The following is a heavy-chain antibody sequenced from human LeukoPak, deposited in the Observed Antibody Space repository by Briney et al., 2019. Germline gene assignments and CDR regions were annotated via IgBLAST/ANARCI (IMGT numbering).Heavy chain of an antibody. V-gene: IGHV3-23*01. Sequence: GGSLRLSCAASGFTFSSYAMSWVRQAPGKGLEWVSALSGSGGSTYYADSVKGRLTISRDNSKNTLYLQMNSLRAEDTAVYYCAKVRSGSYLESFDFWGQGTLVTVSS. J-gene: IGHJ4*02. CDR2: LSGSGGST. CDR1: GFTFSSYA. CDR3: AKVRSGSYLESFDF. D-gene: IGHD1-26*01.